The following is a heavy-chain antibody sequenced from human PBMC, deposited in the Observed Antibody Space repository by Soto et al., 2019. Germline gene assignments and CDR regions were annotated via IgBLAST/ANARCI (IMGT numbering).Heavy chain of an antibody. V-gene: IGHV3-74*01. CDR3: ARVWANSGYYVAYDY. J-gene: IGHJ4*02. CDR2: INSNGDNI. CDR1: GLSFVSYW. Sequence: GVSLTLSFVPIGLSFVSYWMHWVCLVPGKGLVWLSRINSNGDNIRYADSVKGRFTISRDNAKNTLYLQMNSLRAEDTAVYYCARVWANSGYYVAYDYWGQGT. D-gene: IGHD3-22*01.